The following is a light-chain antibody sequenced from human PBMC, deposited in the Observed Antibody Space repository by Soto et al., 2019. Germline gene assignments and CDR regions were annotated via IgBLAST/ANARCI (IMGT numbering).Light chain of an antibody. CDR2: VVS. V-gene: IGKV1-39*01. CDR1: QTISRN. J-gene: IGKJ2*01. CDR3: QQSYSIPYT. Sequence: DIQLTQSPSSLSASVGDRVTITCRASQTISRNLNWYQQKPGEAPRILMYVVSTLQRAVPSRFSGKESEHDSTLTISRVQTDVFATYYCQQSYSIPYTFGQGNKLEIK.